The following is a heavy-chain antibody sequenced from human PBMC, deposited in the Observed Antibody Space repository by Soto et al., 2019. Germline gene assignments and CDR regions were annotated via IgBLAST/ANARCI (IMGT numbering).Heavy chain of an antibody. Sequence: SETLSLTCTVSGGSISSGDYYWSWIRQPPGKGLEWIGYIYYSGSTYYNPSLKSRVTISVDTSKNQFSLKLSSVTAADTAVYYCARVFVAGSSSSYFDPWGQGTLVTVSS. V-gene: IGHV4-30-4*01. CDR2: IYYSGST. J-gene: IGHJ5*02. CDR1: GGSISSGDYY. CDR3: ARVFVAGSSSSYFDP. D-gene: IGHD6-6*01.